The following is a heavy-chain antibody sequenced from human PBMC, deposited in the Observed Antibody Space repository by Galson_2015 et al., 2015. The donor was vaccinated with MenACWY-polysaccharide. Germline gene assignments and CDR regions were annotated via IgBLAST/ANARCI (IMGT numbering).Heavy chain of an antibody. Sequence: SLRLSCAASGFTFSNYGMHWVRQAPGKGLEWVALIWNDGNNKNYVDSVKGRFTISRDNSKNTLYLQMNSLRVEDTAVYYCARGVQQERKARGDWFAPWGQGTLVPVAS. CDR1: GFTFSNYG. D-gene: IGHD1-1*01. CDR3: ARGVQQERKARGDWFAP. CDR2: IWNDGNNK. V-gene: IGHV3-33*01. J-gene: IGHJ5*02.